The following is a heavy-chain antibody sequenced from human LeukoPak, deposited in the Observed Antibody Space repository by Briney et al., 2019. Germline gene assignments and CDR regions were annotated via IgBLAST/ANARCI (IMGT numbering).Heavy chain of an antibody. Sequence: SETLSLTCTVSGASISSYYWSWVRQPPGKGLEWIGYIYYSGITNYNPSLKSRVTISIDTPKNQFSLKLKSVTAADTAVYYCARRPAGTSFDIWGQGTMVTVSS. D-gene: IGHD1-7*01. V-gene: IGHV4-59*08. CDR1: GASISSYY. J-gene: IGHJ3*02. CDR3: ARRPAGTSFDI. CDR2: IYYSGIT.